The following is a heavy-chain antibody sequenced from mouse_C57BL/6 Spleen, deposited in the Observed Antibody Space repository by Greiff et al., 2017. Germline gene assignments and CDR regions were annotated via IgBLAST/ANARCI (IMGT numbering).Heavy chain of an antibody. J-gene: IGHJ2*01. CDR2: ISSGSSTI. Sequence: EVKLMESGGGLVKPGGSLKLSCAASGFTFSDYGMHWVRQAPEKGLEWVAYISSGSSTIYYADTVKGRFTISRDNAKNTLFLQMTSLMSEDTAVYYCARPYDYDGVFGDWGQGTTLTVAS. CDR3: ARPYDYDGVFGD. V-gene: IGHV5-17*01. CDR1: GFTFSDYG. D-gene: IGHD2-4*01.